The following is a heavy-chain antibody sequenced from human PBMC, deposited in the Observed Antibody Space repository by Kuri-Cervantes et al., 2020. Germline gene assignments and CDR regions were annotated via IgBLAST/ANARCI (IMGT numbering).Heavy chain of an antibody. V-gene: IGHV3-30-3*01. D-gene: IGHD4-17*01. J-gene: IGHJ3*02. CDR2: ISYDGSNK. CDR1: GFTFSSYA. CDR3: ARDQRYGDYVDAFDI. Sequence: GGSLRLSCAASGFTFSSYAMHWVRQAPGKGLEWVAVISYDGSNKYYADSVKGRFTISRDNSKNTLYLQMNSLRAEDTAVYYCARDQRYGDYVDAFDIWGQGTMVTVSS.